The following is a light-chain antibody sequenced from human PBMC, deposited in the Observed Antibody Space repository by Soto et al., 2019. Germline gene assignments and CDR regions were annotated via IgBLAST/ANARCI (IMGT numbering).Light chain of an antibody. J-gene: IGKJ5*01. CDR2: GAS. CDR1: QSVSSN. CDR3: QQYNNWPPIT. V-gene: IGKV3D-15*01. Sequence: ESVLTQSPATLSLSPGARATLSCRASQSVSSNLAWYQQRPGQAPRLLIYGASTRATGIPARFSGSGSGTEFTLTISSLQSEDFAVYYCQQYNNWPPITFGQGTRLEIK.